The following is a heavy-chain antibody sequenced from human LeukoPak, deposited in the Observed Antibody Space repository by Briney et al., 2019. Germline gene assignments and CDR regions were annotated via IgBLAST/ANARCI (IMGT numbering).Heavy chain of an antibody. CDR3: ARDGGYYDSSGSPTDAFDI. CDR2: IYSGGST. CDR1: GFTVSSNY. J-gene: IGHJ3*02. V-gene: IGHV3-53*01. Sequence: GGSLRLSCAASGFTVSSNYMSWVRQAPWKGLEWVSVIYSGGSTYYADSVKGRFTISRDNSKNTLYLQMNSLRAEDTAVYYCARDGGYYDSSGSPTDAFDIWGQGTMVTVSS. D-gene: IGHD3-22*01.